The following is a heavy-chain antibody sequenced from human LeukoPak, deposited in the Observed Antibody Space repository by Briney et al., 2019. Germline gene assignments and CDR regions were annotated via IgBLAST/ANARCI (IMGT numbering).Heavy chain of an antibody. CDR2: ISGSGGST. Sequence: GGSLRLSCAASGFTFKNYGMSWVRQAPGKGLEWVSAISGSGGSTYYADSVKGRFTISRDNSKNTLYLQMNSLRAEDTAVYYCAKDTSGWYEIPYWGQGTLVTVSS. CDR1: GFTFKNYG. J-gene: IGHJ4*02. CDR3: AKDTSGWYEIPY. D-gene: IGHD6-19*01. V-gene: IGHV3-23*01.